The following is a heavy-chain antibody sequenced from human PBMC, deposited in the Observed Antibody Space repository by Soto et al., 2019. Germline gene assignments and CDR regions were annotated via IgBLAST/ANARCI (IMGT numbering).Heavy chain of an antibody. V-gene: IGHV4-59*02. CDR2: TSYSGNT. J-gene: IGHJ4*02. CDR3: ARVGVGPFDH. D-gene: IGHD3-3*01. Sequence: QVQLQESGPGLLKPSETLSLTCTISGGSVSTYYWRWIRQPPGKELEWIGLTSYSGNTNYNPSLKSRVAMAVDTSKNQFSLTLSSVTAADTAVYYCARVGVGPFDHWGQGTLVTVSS. CDR1: GGSVSTYY.